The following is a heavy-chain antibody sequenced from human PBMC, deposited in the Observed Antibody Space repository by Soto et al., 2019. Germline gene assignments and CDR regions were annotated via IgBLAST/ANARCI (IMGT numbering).Heavy chain of an antibody. Sequence: GGSLRLSCAASGFTFSSYAMSWVRQAPGKGLEWVSAISGSGGSTYYADSVKGRFTISRDNSENTLYLQMNSPRAEDTAVYYCAKESTTAVYYYGMDVWGQGTTVTVSS. CDR2: ISGSGGST. J-gene: IGHJ6*02. D-gene: IGHD4-17*01. CDR1: GFTFSSYA. CDR3: AKESTTAVYYYGMDV. V-gene: IGHV3-23*01.